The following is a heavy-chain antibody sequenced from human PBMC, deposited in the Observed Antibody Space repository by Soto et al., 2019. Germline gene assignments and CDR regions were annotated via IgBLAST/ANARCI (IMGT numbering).Heavy chain of an antibody. V-gene: IGHV3-30*18. CDR3: AKDRLLSRRDYYYGMDV. CDR1: GFTFSSYG. CDR2: ISYDGSNK. J-gene: IGHJ6*02. D-gene: IGHD1-26*01. Sequence: GGSLRLSCAASGFTFSSYGMHWVRQAPGKGLEWVAVISYDGSNKYYADSVKGRFTISRDNSKNTLYLQMNSLRAEDTAVYYCAKDRLLSRRDYYYGMDVWGQGTTVTVSS.